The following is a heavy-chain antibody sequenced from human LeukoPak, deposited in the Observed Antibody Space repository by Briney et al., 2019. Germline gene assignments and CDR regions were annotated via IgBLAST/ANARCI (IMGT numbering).Heavy chain of an antibody. CDR1: GGSISSGGYY. CDR2: IYYSGSA. J-gene: IGHJ6*02. Sequence: KPSQTLSLTCTVSGGSISSGGYYWSWIRQHPGKGLEWIGYIYYSGSAYYNPSLKSRVTISVDTSKNQFSLKLSSVTAEDTAVYYCARDLEQAGYSYGYGFYYYGMDVWGQGTTVTVSS. D-gene: IGHD5-18*01. V-gene: IGHV4-31*03. CDR3: ARDLEQAGYSYGYGFYYYGMDV.